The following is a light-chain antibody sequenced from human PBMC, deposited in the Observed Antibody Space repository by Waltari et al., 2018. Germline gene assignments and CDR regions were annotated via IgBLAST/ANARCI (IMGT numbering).Light chain of an antibody. CDR2: GAS. CDR3: HQYNKWPLWS. J-gene: IGKJ1*01. V-gene: IGKV3-15*01. CDR1: QGVDSN. Sequence: VMTQSPVTLSVSLGERATLSCRASQGVDSNLAWYQRKPGQPPRLLIFGASTRATGGPARVSGSGSGTEFTLTIDSLQSDDFAVYYCHQYNKWPLWSFGQGTKV.